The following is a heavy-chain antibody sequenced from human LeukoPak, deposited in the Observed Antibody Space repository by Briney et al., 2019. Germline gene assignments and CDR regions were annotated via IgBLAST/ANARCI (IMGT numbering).Heavy chain of an antibody. J-gene: IGHJ4*02. D-gene: IGHD5-12*01. V-gene: IGHV3-7*01. Sequence: GGSLRLSCAASGFTFSNYWVTWVRQAPGKGLEWVAHINQDGSEEHYMDSAKARFTISRDNAKNSLSLQMNSLRAEDTAVYYCVRDGGVSGYDLLDYWGQGTLVTVSS. CDR2: INQDGSEE. CDR1: GFTFSNYW. CDR3: VRDGGVSGYDLLDY.